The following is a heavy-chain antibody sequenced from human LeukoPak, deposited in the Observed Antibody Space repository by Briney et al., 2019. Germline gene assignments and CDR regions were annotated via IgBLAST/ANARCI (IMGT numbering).Heavy chain of an antibody. D-gene: IGHD3-3*01. J-gene: IGHJ4*02. V-gene: IGHV4-38-2*01. CDR1: GYSISSGYY. CDR3: ARHSHHVTYYDFWSGYYTEGFDY. CDR2: IYHSGST. Sequence: SETLSLTCAVPGYSISSGYYWGWIRPPPGKGLEWIGSIYHSGSTYYNPSLKSRVTISVDTSKNQFSLKLSSVTAADTAVYYCARHSHHVTYYDFWSGYYTEGFDYWGQGTLVTVSS.